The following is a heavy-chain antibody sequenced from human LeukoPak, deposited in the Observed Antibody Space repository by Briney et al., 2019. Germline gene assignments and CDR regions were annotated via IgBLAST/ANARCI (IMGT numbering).Heavy chain of an antibody. CDR3: ARERSGWYWGAFDI. J-gene: IGHJ3*02. V-gene: IGHV4-59*01. CDR2: IYYSGST. CDR1: GGSFSSYY. D-gene: IGHD6-13*01. Sequence: PSETLSLTCAVYGGSFSSYYWSWIRQPPGKGLEWIGYIYYSGSTNYNPSLKSRVTISVDTSKNQFSPKLSSVTAADTAVYYCARERSGWYWGAFDIRGQGTMVTVSS.